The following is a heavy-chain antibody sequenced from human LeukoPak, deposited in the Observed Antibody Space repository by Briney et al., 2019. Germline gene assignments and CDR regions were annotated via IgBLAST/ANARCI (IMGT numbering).Heavy chain of an antibody. CDR3: AKAVESRALARPYGMDV. Sequence: PGGSLRLSCAASGFTVDDYAMHWVRQAPGKGLEWVSLISGDGIRIHYADSVKGRFTISRDNSKNSLYLQMSRLRAEDTALYYCAKAVESRALARPYGMDVWGQGTTVTVSS. CDR1: GFTVDDYA. CDR2: ISGDGIRI. J-gene: IGHJ6*02. V-gene: IGHV3-43*02. D-gene: IGHD3-3*02.